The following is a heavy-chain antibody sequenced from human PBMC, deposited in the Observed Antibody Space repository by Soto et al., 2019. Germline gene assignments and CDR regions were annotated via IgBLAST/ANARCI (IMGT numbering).Heavy chain of an antibody. CDR1: GFTFSSYA. J-gene: IGHJ6*02. CDR3: ARAEVRRTVTTNRQKQLNHYYYGMDV. D-gene: IGHD4-4*01. CDR2: ISYDGSNK. Sequence: PGGSLRLSCAASGFTFSSYAMHWVRQAPGKGLEWVAVISYDGSNKYYADSVKGRFTISRDNSKNTLYLQMNSLRAEDTAVYYCARAEVRRTVTTNRQKQLNHYYYGMDVWGQGTTVTVSS. V-gene: IGHV3-30-3*01.